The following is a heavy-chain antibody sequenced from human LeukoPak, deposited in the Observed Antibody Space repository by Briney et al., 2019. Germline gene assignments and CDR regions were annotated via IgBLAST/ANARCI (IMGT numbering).Heavy chain of an antibody. CDR3: TRQWLVQGGDRPAVYYYMDV. CDR1: GFTFGDYA. CDR2: IRSKACGGTT. V-gene: IGHV3-49*04. J-gene: IGHJ6*03. Sequence: GGSLRLSCTASGFTFGDYAMSWVRQAPGKGLEWVGFIRSKACGGTTEYAASVKGRFTISRDDSKSIAYLQMNSLKTEDTAVYYCTRQWLVQGGDRPAVYYYMDVWGKGTTVTISS. D-gene: IGHD6-19*01.